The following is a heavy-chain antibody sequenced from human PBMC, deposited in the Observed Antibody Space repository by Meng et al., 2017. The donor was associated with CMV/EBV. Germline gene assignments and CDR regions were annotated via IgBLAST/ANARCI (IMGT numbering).Heavy chain of an antibody. J-gene: IGHJ4*02. CDR2: IKSKTDGGTT. D-gene: IGHD6-13*01. CDR1: GFTFSNAW. CDR3: TGIAAG. V-gene: IGHV3-15*02. Sequence: EGPRGGLGGALVKPGVYLRLSCAPAGFTFSNAWRSWVRQAPGKGLEWVGRIKSKTDGGTTDYAAPVKGRFTISRDDSKNTLYLQMNSLKTEDTAVYYCTGIAAGWGQGTLVTVSS.